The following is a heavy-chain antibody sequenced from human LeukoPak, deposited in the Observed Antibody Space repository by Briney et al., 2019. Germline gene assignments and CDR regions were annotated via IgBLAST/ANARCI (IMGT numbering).Heavy chain of an antibody. CDR1: GFTFSSYA. CDR2: ISWNSGSI. D-gene: IGHD1-26*01. CDR3: AKWEIDY. J-gene: IGHJ4*02. V-gene: IGHV3-9*01. Sequence: GGSLRLSCAASGFTFSSYAMHWVRQAPGKGLEWVSGISWNSGSIGYADSVKGRFTISRDNAKNSLYLQMNSLRAEDTAVYYCAKWEIDYWGQGTLVTVSS.